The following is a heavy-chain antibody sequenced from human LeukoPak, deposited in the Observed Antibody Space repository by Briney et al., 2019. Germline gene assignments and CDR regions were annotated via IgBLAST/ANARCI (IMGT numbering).Heavy chain of an antibody. J-gene: IGHJ5*02. Sequence: ASVKVSCKASGGTFSSYAISWVRQAPGQGFEWMGRIIPILGIANYAQKFQGRVTITADKSTSTAYMELSSLRSEDTAVYYCASSPAAMTWFDPWGQGTLVTVSS. V-gene: IGHV1-69*04. D-gene: IGHD2-2*01. CDR3: ASSPAAMTWFDP. CDR2: IIPILGIA. CDR1: GGTFSSYA.